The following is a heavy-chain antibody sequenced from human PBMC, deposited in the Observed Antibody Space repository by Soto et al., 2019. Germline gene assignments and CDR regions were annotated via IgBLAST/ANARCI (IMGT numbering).Heavy chain of an antibody. J-gene: IGHJ5*02. Sequence: LSLTYDVSGVSISRSGCYWNRKRTHPGKGLEWIGYIYYSGSTYYNPSLKSRVTISVDTSKNQFSLKLSSVTAADTAVYYCARHYYGSGSYYKSNLNCFGLWGQGTLVTVSS. V-gene: IGHV4-31*11. CDR3: ARHYYGSGSYYKSNLNCFGL. CDR2: IYYSGST. D-gene: IGHD3-10*01. CDR1: GVSISRSGCY.